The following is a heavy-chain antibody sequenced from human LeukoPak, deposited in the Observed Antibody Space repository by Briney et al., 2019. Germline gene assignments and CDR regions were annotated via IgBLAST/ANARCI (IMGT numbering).Heavy chain of an antibody. Sequence: PSETLSLTCTVSGGSISISNYYWGWIRQPPGEGLEWIGSIFPSGTIFYNPSLTSRVTVSLDTSKNQFSLKLLSVTAADTAVYYCARLDHYWAKTDYWGQGTLVTVSS. CDR3: ARLDHYWAKTDY. CDR2: IFPSGTI. D-gene: IGHD2-8*02. V-gene: IGHV4-39*01. CDR1: GGSISISNYY. J-gene: IGHJ4*02.